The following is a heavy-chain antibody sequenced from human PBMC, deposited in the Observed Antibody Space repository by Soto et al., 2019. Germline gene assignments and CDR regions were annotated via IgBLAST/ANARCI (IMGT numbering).Heavy chain of an antibody. J-gene: IGHJ4*02. CDR1: GGSISSGDYY. CDR3: ARAWYYDILTGYNTPLDY. CDR2: IYYSGST. V-gene: IGHV4-30-4*01. D-gene: IGHD3-9*01. Sequence: PSETLSLTCTVSGGSISSGDYYWSWIRQPPGKGLEWIGYIYYSGSTYYNPSLKSRVTISVDTSKNQFSLKLSSVTAADTAVYYCARAWYYDILTGYNTPLDYWGQGTLVTVSS.